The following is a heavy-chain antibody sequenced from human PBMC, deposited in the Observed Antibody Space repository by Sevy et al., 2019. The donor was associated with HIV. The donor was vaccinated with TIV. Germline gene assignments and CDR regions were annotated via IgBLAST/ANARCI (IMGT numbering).Heavy chain of an antibody. Sequence: ASVKVSCKVSGYTLSQLSMHWVRQAPGKGLEWIGSFDPEDGETLYAQMLQGRVTMTEDTSIDTAYMELNSLRSEDTAVYYCATTKDYYESSGCPFDYWGQGALVTVSS. CDR2: FDPEDGET. V-gene: IGHV1-24*01. CDR1: GYTLSQLS. J-gene: IGHJ4*02. CDR3: ATTKDYYESSGCPFDY. D-gene: IGHD3-22*01.